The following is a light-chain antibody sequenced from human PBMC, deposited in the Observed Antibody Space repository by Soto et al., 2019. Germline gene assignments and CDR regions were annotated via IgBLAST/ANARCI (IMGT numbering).Light chain of an antibody. CDR3: GTWDSSLSAGVV. Sequence: QSVLTQPPSVSAAPGQKVTISGSGSSSNMGNNYVSWYQQLPGTAPKLLIYDNNKRPSGIPDRFSGSKSGTSATLGITGLQTGDEADYYCGTWDSSLSAGVVFGGGTKLTVL. J-gene: IGLJ2*01. CDR1: SSNMGNNY. CDR2: DNN. V-gene: IGLV1-51*01.